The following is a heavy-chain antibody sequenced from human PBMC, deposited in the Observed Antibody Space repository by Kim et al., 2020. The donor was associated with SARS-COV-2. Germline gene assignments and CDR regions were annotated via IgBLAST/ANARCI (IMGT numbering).Heavy chain of an antibody. CDR3: ARAMIVVVPDAFDI. Sequence: ASVKVSCKASGYTFTSYAMNWVRQAPGQGLEWMGWINTNTGNPTYAQGFTGRFVFSLDTSVSTAYLQISSLKAEDTAVYYCARAMIVVVPDAFDIWGQGTMVTVSS. V-gene: IGHV7-4-1*02. CDR1: GYTFTSYA. CDR2: INTNTGNP. D-gene: IGHD3-22*01. J-gene: IGHJ3*02.